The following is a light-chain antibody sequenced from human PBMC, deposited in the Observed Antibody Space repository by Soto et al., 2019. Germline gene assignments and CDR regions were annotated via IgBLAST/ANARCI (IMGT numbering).Light chain of an antibody. Sequence: QSVLTQPASVSGSPGQSITISCTGTSSDVGSYNLVSWYQQHPGKAPKLMIYEGSRRPSGVSNRFSGSKSGNTASLTISGLQAVDEGDYYCCSYAGSSTYVFGTGTKGTVL. CDR3: CSYAGSSTYV. V-gene: IGLV2-23*01. CDR2: EGS. CDR1: SSDVGSYNL. J-gene: IGLJ1*01.